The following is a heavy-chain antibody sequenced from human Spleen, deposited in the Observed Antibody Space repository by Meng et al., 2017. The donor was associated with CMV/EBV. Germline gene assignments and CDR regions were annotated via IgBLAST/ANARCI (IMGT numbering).Heavy chain of an antibody. CDR2: INPNSGDT. J-gene: IGHJ5*02. V-gene: IGHV1-2*02. CDR1: GGTFSSYT. CDR3: ARGGFDP. Sequence: ASVKVSCKASGGTFSSYTISWVRQAPGQGLEWMGWINPNSGDTNYAQKFQDRVTMTRDTSISTGYMELSRLISDDTAVYCCARGGFDPWGQGTLVTVSS.